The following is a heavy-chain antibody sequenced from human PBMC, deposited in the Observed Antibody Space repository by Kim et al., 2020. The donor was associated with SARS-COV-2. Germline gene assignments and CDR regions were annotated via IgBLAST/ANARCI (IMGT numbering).Heavy chain of an antibody. J-gene: IGHJ3*02. CDR3: AGAVGVAVLRYFDGVDAFDS. CDR1: GYTFTSYY. CDR2: INPSGGST. V-gene: IGHV1-46*01. D-gene: IGHD3-9*01. Sequence: ASVKVSCKASGYTFTSYYMHWVRQAPGQGLEWMGIINPSGGSTSYAQKFQGRVTMTRDTSTSTVYMELSSLRSEDTAVYYCAGAVGVAVLRYFDGVDAFDSWGQGTMVTVSS.